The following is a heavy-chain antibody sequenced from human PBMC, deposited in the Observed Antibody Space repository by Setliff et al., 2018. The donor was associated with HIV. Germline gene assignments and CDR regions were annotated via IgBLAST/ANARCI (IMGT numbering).Heavy chain of an antibody. CDR2: VYTGGTT. CDR1: GGSISSGSHY. J-gene: IGHJ6*03. V-gene: IGHV4-61*09. Sequence: SETLSLTCTVSGGSISSGSHYWTWIRQPAGKGLEWIGHVYTGGTTNYNPSLKSRVTISVDTSKNQFSLKLSSVTAADTAVYYCARPGRASYYYYMDVWGKGTTVTVSS. CDR3: ARPGRASYYYYMDV. D-gene: IGHD3-10*01.